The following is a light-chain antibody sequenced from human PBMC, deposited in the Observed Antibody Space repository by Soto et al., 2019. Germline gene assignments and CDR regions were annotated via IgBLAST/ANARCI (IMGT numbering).Light chain of an antibody. Sequence: DIVMTQSPLSLSVTPGEPASISCRSSQSLLLRNGNNYLDWYLQKPGQSPQLLIYLGSNRASGVPDRFSGSGSGTDFTLRISRVEDEDVGVYYCMQALQIQWTLGQGTKVDLK. CDR1: QSLLLRNGNNY. CDR2: LGS. J-gene: IGKJ1*01. V-gene: IGKV2-28*01. CDR3: MQALQIQWT.